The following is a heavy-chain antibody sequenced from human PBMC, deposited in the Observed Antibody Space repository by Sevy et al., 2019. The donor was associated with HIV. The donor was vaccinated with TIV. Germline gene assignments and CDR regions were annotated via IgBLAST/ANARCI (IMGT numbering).Heavy chain of an antibody. CDR1: GFTFSKYS. D-gene: IGHD2-8*01. Sequence: GSLRLSCAASGFTFSKYSMSWIRQTPGKGLEWVSTFSFGCGKINYADSVKGRFTISRDDSRNTFYLQMNSLRVEDTAIYYCAREGCTKPHDYWGQGTVVTVSS. V-gene: IGHV3-23*01. J-gene: IGHJ4*02. CDR2: FSFGCGKI. CDR3: AREGCTKPHDY.